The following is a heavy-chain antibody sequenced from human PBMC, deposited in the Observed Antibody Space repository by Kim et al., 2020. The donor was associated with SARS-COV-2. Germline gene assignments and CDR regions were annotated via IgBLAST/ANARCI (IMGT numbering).Heavy chain of an antibody. CDR2: ISARDGNT. V-gene: IGHV1-18*04. Sequence: ASVKVSCKACGYMFTSYGFSWVRQAPGQGLAWLGWISARDGNTKYGQKVQGRVIMTTDTSTNTAYMELWSLRSDDTAMYYCARGAYGDVSFDYWGQGTLVTASS. CDR3: ARGAYGDVSFDY. CDR1: GYMFTSYG. J-gene: IGHJ4*02. D-gene: IGHD4-17*01.